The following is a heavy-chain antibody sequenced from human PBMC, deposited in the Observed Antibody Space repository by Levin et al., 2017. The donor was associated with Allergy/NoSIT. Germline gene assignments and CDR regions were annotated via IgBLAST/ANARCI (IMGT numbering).Heavy chain of an antibody. CDR1: GGSISSYY. Sequence: SETLSLTCTVSGGSISSYYWSWIRQPPGKGLEWIGYIYYSGSTNYNPSLKSRVTISVDTSKNQFSLKLSSVTAADTAVYYCARGVVLLSYYDYNMDGWGKGTTVTVSS. D-gene: IGHD2-15*01. J-gene: IGHJ6*03. V-gene: IGHV4-59*01. CDR2: IYYSGST. CDR3: ARGVVLLSYYDYNMDG.